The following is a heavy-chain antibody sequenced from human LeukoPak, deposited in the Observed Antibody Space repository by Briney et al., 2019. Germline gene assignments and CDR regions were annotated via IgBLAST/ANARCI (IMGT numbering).Heavy chain of an antibody. CDR2: IHRSGNP. CDR1: LDSTTSNF. J-gene: IGHJ4*02. D-gene: IGHD1-14*01. Sequence: SETLSLTCTVSLDSTTSNFWSWVRQPPGKGLEWIGEIHRSGNPNYNPSLQSRVTISIDRSRNQIALELSSVTAADAAVYYCAREILGGFNPGAYWGQGTLVTVSS. V-gene: IGHV4/OR15-8*02. CDR3: AREILGGFNPGAY.